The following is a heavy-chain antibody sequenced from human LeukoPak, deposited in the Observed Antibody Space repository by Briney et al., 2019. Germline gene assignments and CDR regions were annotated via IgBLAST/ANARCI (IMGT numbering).Heavy chain of an antibody. D-gene: IGHD5-12*01. CDR3: ARDVDIVATVWFDP. V-gene: IGHV4-39*02. Sequence: SETLSLTCTVSGGSISSSSYYWGWIRQPPGKGLEWIGTIYYSGSTYYNPSLKSRVTISVDTSQNQFSLRLSSVTAADTAVYYCARDVDIVATVWFDPWGQGTLVTVSS. CDR1: GGSISSSSYY. J-gene: IGHJ5*02. CDR2: IYYSGST.